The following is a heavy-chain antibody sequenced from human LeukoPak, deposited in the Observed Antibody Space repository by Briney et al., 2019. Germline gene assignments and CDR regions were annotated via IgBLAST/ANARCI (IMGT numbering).Heavy chain of an antibody. CDR1: GLTFSTYA. CDR3: ASYTSSSAHSN. D-gene: IGHD6-6*01. J-gene: IGHJ4*02. V-gene: IGHV3-23*01. CDR2: ISGGGAYT. Sequence: PGGSLRLSCAASGLTFSTYAISWVRQAPGRGLEWVSAISGGGAYTYYADSVKGRFTISGDYSKNTLYLQMNGLRAEDTAVYYCASYTSSSAHSNWGQGTLATVSS.